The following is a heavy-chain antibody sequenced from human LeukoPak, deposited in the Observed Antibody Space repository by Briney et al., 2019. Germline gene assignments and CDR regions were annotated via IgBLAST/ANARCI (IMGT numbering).Heavy chain of an antibody. CDR3: ARDPEGLRYFDWLLTFDY. V-gene: IGHV1-2*06. Sequence: APVKVSCKASGYTFTGYYMHWVRQAPGQGLEWMGRINPNSGGTNYAQKFQGRVTMTRDTSISTAYMELSRLRSDDTAVYYCARDPEGLRYFDWLLTFDYWGQGTLVTVSS. CDR1: GYTFTGYY. D-gene: IGHD3-9*01. J-gene: IGHJ4*02. CDR2: INPNSGGT.